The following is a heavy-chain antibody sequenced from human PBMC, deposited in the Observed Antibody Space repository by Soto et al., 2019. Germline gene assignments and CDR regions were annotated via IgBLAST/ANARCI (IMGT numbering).Heavy chain of an antibody. Sequence: GGSLRLSCAASGFTFSGYAMSWVRQAPGKGLEWVSAISTGGGSTYYADSVKGRFTISRDNSKHTLYLQMSSLRFEGTAVYYGSKPAVLQAGGYCSGAGCLPPASWGQGSLVTVS. V-gene: IGHV3-23*01. CDR2: ISTGGGST. CDR1: GFTFSGYA. J-gene: IGHJ5*02. D-gene: IGHD2-15*01. CDR3: SKPAVLQAGGYCSGAGCLPPAS.